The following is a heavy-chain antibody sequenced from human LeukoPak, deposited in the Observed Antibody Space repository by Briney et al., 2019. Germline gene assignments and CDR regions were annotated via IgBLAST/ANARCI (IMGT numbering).Heavy chain of an antibody. CDR2: INPSGGST. D-gene: IGHD3-22*01. J-gene: IGHJ6*02. Sequence: GASVKVSCKASGYTFTSYYMHWVRQAPGQGLEWMGIINPSGGSTSYAQKFQGRVTMTRDTSTSTVYMELSSLRSEDTAVYYCARANTMIVVPAESYYYYGTDVWGQGTTVTVSS. CDR1: GYTFTSYY. CDR3: ARANTMIVVPAESYYYYGTDV. V-gene: IGHV1-46*01.